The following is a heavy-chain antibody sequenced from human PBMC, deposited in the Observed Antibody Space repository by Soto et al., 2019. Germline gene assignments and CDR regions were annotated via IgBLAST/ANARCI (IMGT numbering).Heavy chain of an antibody. V-gene: IGHV3-33*01. CDR2: IWYDGSNK. CDR3: AREGGGIFGVVTPYYYYMDV. CDR1: GFTFSSYG. J-gene: IGHJ6*03. Sequence: GGSXSLSCASSGFTFSSYGMHWVRQAPGKGLEWVAVIWYDGSNKYYADSVKGRFTISRDNSKNTLYLQMNSLRAEDTAVYYCAREGGGIFGVVTPYYYYMDVWGEGTTVTGSS. D-gene: IGHD3-3*01.